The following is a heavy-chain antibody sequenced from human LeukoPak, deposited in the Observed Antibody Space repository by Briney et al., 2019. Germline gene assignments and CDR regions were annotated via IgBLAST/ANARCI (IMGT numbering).Heavy chain of an antibody. V-gene: IGHV3-53*01. J-gene: IGHJ4*02. CDR3: ARDVPYIC. Sequence: PGGSLRLSCAASGFTVSSNYMSWVRQAPGKGLEWVSAIYSGGSTYYAASVQGRFTISRDNSKNTLYLQMSSLRAEDTAVYYCARDVPYICWGEGTLVTVSS. CDR2: IYSGGST. CDR1: GFTVSSNY. D-gene: IGHD3-16*01.